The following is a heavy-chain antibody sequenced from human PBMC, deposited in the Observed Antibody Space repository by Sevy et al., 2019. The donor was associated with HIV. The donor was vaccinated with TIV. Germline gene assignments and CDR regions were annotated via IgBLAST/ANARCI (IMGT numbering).Heavy chain of an antibody. D-gene: IGHD5-18*01. CDR1: GFTFTNTW. Sequence: GGSLRLSCAASGFTFTNTWMSWVRQAPGKGLEWVGRIESNTDGGTGDYAAPVKGRFSISRDDSKNTLYLQINSPKTEDTAAYYCTTGDPYNRYGYMSRYFFDYWGQGTLVTVSS. V-gene: IGHV3-15*04. J-gene: IGHJ4*02. CDR2: IESNTDGGTG. CDR3: TTGDPYNRYGYMSRYFFDY.